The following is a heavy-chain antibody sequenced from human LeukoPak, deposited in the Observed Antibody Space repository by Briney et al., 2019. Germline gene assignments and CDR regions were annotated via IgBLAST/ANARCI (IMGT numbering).Heavy chain of an antibody. D-gene: IGHD3-22*01. CDR1: GGSISSYY. CDR2: IYTSGST. V-gene: IGHV4-4*07. CDR3: AREHDSSGYYYRDAFDI. Sequence: PSETLSLTCTVSGGSISSYYWSWIRQPAGKGLEWIGRIYTSGSTNYNPSLKSRVTIPVDKSKNQFSLKLSSVTAADTAVYYCAREHDSSGYYYRDAFDIWGQGTMVTVSS. J-gene: IGHJ3*02.